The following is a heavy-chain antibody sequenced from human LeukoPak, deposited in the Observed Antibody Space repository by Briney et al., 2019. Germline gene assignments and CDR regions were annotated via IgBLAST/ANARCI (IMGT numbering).Heavy chain of an antibody. V-gene: IGHV3-7*01. CDR2: LHADGVEQ. CDR3: ARGGYSFDY. Sequence: GGSLRLSCAASGFSLSGYWMTWVRQAPGKGLEWVARLHADGVEQNYVDSVTGRFTMSRDNAKNSLDLQMNGLRVEDTAVYYCARGGYSFDYLGQGTLVAVSS. CDR1: GFSLSGYW. D-gene: IGHD5-18*01. J-gene: IGHJ4*02.